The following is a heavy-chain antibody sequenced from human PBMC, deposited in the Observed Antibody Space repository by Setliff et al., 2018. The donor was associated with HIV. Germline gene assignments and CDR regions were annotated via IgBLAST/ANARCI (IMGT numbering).Heavy chain of an antibody. CDR3: ARDGRFGELLDY. J-gene: IGHJ4*02. CDR2: INQNGREK. Sequence: GESLKISCAASRSTCSGCSVHWVRQAPGKGLEWVANINQNGREKYYVDSVKGRFTISRDNAKNSLYLQMNSLRAEDTAVYYCARDGRFGELLDYWGQGALVTVSS. D-gene: IGHD3-10*01. V-gene: IGHV3-7*01. CDR1: RSTCSGCS.